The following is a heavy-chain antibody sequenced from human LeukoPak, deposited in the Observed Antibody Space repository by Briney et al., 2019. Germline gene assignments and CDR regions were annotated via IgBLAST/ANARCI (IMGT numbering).Heavy chain of an antibody. Sequence: PGGSLRLSCAASGFAFRSYGMSWVRQAPGKGLEWVSSISGSTRSTYYADSVRGRFTVSRDNSKSTLHLQMNSLRPEDTAFYYCAKLNIDHLVVMTASYTWFDSWGQGTLVTVSS. CDR1: GFAFRSYG. D-gene: IGHD2-21*02. CDR2: ISGSTRST. J-gene: IGHJ5*01. CDR3: AKLNIDHLVVMTASYTWFDS. V-gene: IGHV3-23*01.